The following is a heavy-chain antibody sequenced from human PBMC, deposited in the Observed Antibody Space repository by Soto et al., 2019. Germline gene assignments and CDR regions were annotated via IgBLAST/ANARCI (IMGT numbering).Heavy chain of an antibody. CDR3: AREGSTDGSTFDY. CDR2: IDAGNGNT. Sequence: QVQLVQSGAEVKKPGASVKVSCKASGHTSTNYAVHWVRQAPGQRLEWMGRIDAGNGNTKYSQKFQGRVTITTDTSASTAYMELSSLRSEDTAVYYCAREGSTDGSTFDYWGQGTLVTVSS. J-gene: IGHJ4*02. CDR1: GHTSTNYA. D-gene: IGHD3-10*01. V-gene: IGHV1-3*01.